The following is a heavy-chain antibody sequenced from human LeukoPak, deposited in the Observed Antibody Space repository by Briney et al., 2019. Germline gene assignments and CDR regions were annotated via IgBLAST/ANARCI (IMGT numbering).Heavy chain of an antibody. CDR1: TFTFSSYS. CDR3: ARILGFTLDY. Sequence: GGSLRHSCATSTFTFSSYSMNWVRQAPGKGLEWVSYSEYSGTTSYYADSVKGRFTVSRDNAKNSLYLQMSSLRDEDTAVYYCARILGFTLDYWGQGTLVTVSS. CDR2: SEYSGTTS. J-gene: IGHJ4*02. V-gene: IGHV3-48*02.